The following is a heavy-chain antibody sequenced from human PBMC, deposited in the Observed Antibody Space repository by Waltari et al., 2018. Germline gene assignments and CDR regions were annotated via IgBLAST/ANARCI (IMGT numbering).Heavy chain of an antibody. Sequence: QVQLQQSGAGLVRPSEILSLTCDVFGGSFPGFYWSWIRQTPEKGLEWIGEGIHSGGTVYNPSLESRVTISIDTSKNQFSLRLTSVTAADTAVYFCARGKLNFDVWGQGAQVTVSS. J-gene: IGHJ4*02. CDR2: GIHSGGT. V-gene: IGHV4-34*12. CDR1: GGSFPGFY. CDR3: ARGKLNFDV.